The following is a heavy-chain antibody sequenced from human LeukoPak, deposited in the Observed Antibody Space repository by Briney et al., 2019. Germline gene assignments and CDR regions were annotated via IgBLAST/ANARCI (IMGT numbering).Heavy chain of an antibody. V-gene: IGHV3-49*04. CDR2: IRSKAYGGTT. D-gene: IGHD4-17*01. CDR3: KATVTLNWFDS. Sequence: GGSLRLSCTASGFTFGDYAMSWVRQAPGKGLEWVGFIRSKAYGGTTEYAASVKGRFTISRDDSKSIAYLQMNSLKTEDTAVYYCKATVTLNWFDSWGQGTLVTVSS. CDR1: GFTFGDYA. J-gene: IGHJ5*01.